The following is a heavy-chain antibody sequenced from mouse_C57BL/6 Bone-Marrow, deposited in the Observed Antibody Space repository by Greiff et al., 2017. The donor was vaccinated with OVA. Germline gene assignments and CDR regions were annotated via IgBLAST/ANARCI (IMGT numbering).Heavy chain of an antibody. CDR3: AREDYYYGSSYGFAY. CDR2: IRPSSGST. CDR1: GYTFTSYW. V-gene: IGHV1-64*01. Sequence: VQLLQPGAGLVKPGASVKLSCTASGYTFTSYWMHWVRQTPGQGLEWVGKIRPSSGSTNYNEKFKSKATLTVDNSSSTAYMQLSSLTSEDSAVYYCAREDYYYGSSYGFAYWGQGTLVTVSA. D-gene: IGHD1-1*01. J-gene: IGHJ3*01.